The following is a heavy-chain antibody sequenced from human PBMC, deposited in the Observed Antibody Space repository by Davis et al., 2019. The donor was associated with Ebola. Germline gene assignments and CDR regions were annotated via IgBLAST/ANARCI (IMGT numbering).Heavy chain of an antibody. Sequence: AASVKVPCKASGGTFSSYAISWVRQAPGQGLEWMGRIIPILGIANYAQKFQGRVTITADKSTSTAYMELSSLRSEDTAVYYCARDRGIVGATTAYYYYGMDVWGQGTTVTVSS. V-gene: IGHV1-69*04. CDR3: ARDRGIVGATTAYYYYGMDV. CDR1: GGTFSSYA. CDR2: IIPILGIA. J-gene: IGHJ6*02. D-gene: IGHD1-26*01.